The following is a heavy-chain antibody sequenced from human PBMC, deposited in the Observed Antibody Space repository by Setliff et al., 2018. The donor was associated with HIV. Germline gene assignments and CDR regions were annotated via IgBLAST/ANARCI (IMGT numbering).Heavy chain of an antibody. J-gene: IGHJ6*02. V-gene: IGHV3-23*01. D-gene: IGHD2-15*01. CDR2: ISGSAGTT. CDR3: AKDVCSGAYCYAYYYYGMDV. CDR1: GFTFSNYA. Sequence: GGSLRLSCAASGFTFSNYAMSWVRQAPGKGLEWVSGISGSAGTTYYADSVKGRFTISRDNSKNTLYLQMNSLRGEDTAVYYCAKDVCSGAYCYAYYYYGMDVWGQGTMVTVSS.